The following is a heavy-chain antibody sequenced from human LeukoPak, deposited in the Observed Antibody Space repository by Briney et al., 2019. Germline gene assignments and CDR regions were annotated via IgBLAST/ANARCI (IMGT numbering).Heavy chain of an antibody. CDR3: AHRDTTMVRVDY. V-gene: IGHV3-15*01. Sequence: GGSLRLSWAASGFTFRNASMSWVRQAPGKGLEWVGRIKSKTDGGTTDYAAPVKGRFTISRDDSKNTLYLQMNSLTTEDTAVYFCAHRDTTMVRVDYWGQGTLVTVSS. CDR2: IKSKTDGGTT. D-gene: IGHD5-18*01. J-gene: IGHJ4*02. CDR1: GFTFRNAS.